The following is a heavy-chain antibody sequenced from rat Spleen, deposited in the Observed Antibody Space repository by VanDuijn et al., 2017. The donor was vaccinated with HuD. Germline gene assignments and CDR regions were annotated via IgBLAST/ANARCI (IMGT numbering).Heavy chain of an antibody. Sequence: EVQLVESGGGLVQPGRSLKLSCAASGFTFSDYGVAWVRQAPEKGLEWVAYISYDGGITYYRDSVKGRFTISRDNAQSTLYLQMDSLRSEDTATYYCAKEGLRGVMDAWGQGASVTVSS. D-gene: IGHD1-11*01. CDR3: AKEGLRGVMDA. V-gene: IGHV5-29*01. J-gene: IGHJ4*01. CDR1: GFTFSDYG. CDR2: ISYDGGIT.